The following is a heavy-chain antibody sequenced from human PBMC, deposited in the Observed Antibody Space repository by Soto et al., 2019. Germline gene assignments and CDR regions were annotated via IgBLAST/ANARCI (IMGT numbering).Heavy chain of an antibody. D-gene: IGHD2-21*02. J-gene: IGHJ4*02. V-gene: IGHV4-39*02. CDR3: ARLKPGTTWYFDY. Sequence: SETLSLTCTVSGDSFTYSSYYWAWIRQPPGKGLEWIASISYSGKSHSNPSLRSRATISMDTSKSHFSLSLTSVTAADTAVFYCARLKPGTTWYFDYWGQGTLVTVSS. CDR2: ISYSGKS. CDR1: GDSFTYSSYY.